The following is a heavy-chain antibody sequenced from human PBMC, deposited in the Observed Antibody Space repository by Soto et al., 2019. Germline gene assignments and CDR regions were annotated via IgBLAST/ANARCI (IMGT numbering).Heavy chain of an antibody. J-gene: IGHJ6*02. CDR3: AGGGYDSSGYCSQYYYGMDV. V-gene: IGHV1-18*04. D-gene: IGHD3-22*01. CDR1: GYTFTSYG. Sequence: GASVKVSCKASGYTFTSYGISWVRQAPGQGLEWMGWISAYNGNTNYAQKLQGRVTMTTDTSTSTAYMELRSLRSDDTAVYYCAGGGYDSSGYCSQYYYGMDVWGQGTTVTVSS. CDR2: ISAYNGNT.